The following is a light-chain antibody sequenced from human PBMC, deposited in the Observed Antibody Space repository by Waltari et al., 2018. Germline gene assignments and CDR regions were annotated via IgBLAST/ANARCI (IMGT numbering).Light chain of an antibody. J-gene: IGLJ2*01. Sequence: QSVLTQPPSVSAAPGQMVSISCSGDIGNNYVSWYQQVPGTAPKLVIHDNNKRPSGIPDRFSASKSATSATLVITGLQTGDEADYFCGSWINSLSTVVFGGRTKLTVL. V-gene: IGLV1-51*01. CDR3: GSWINSLSTVV. CDR2: DNN. CDR1: IGNNY.